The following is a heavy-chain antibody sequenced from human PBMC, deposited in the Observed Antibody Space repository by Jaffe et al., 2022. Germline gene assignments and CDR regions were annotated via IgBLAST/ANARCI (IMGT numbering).Heavy chain of an antibody. CDR2: IIPIFGTA. D-gene: IGHD5-12*01. Sequence: QVQLVQSGAEVKKPGSSVKVSCKASGGTFSSYAISWVRQAPGQGLEWMGGIIPIFGTANYAQKFQGRVTITADESTSTAYMELSSLRSEDTAVYYCARESGYDYSFLGSNWFDPWGQGTLVTVSS. CDR3: ARESGYDYSFLGSNWFDP. V-gene: IGHV1-69*01. J-gene: IGHJ5*02. CDR1: GGTFSSYA.